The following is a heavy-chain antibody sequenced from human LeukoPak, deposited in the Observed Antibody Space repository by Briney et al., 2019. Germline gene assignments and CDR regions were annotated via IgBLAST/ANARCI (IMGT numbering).Heavy chain of an antibody. Sequence: PGGSLRLSCTASGFIFSNFEMNWVRQAPGKGLQWVACINSGATSEYYADSVKGRFTISRDNAKNSLYLQMNSLGVQDTAIYYCATVICTGGSCFQNDYWGQGTLVTVSS. CDR3: ATVICTGGSCFQNDY. CDR2: INSGATSE. CDR1: GFIFSNFE. J-gene: IGHJ4*02. D-gene: IGHD2-8*02. V-gene: IGHV3-48*03.